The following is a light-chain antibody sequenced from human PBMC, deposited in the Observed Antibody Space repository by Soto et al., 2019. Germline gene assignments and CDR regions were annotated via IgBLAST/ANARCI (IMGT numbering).Light chain of an antibody. Sequence: QSVLTQPRSVSGSPGQSVTISCTGTSSDVGGYNYVSWYQQHPGKAPKLMMDDVSKRPSGVRDRFSGSKSGNTASLTISGLQAEDEADYYCCSYAGSYTYVVFGGGTQVTVL. J-gene: IGLJ2*01. CDR3: CSYAGSYTYVV. CDR1: SSDVGGYNY. V-gene: IGLV2-11*01. CDR2: DVS.